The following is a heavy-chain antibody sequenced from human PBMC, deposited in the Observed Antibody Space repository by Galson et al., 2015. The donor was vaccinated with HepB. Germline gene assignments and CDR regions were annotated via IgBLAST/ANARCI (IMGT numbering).Heavy chain of an antibody. D-gene: IGHD6-13*01. Sequence: SLRLSCAASGFTFSNYGMSWVRQAPGKGLEWVSGISYSGVTTYHADSVKGRFTISRDNSKNMLYLQMNSLRAEDTALYYCAKAGVSAAGASSYYMDVWGKGTTVTVSS. V-gene: IGHV3-23*01. CDR3: AKAGVSAAGASSYYMDV. CDR1: GFTFSNYG. CDR2: ISYSGVTT. J-gene: IGHJ6*03.